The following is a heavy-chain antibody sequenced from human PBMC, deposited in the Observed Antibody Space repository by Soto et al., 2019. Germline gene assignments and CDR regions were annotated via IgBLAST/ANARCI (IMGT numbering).Heavy chain of an antibody. V-gene: IGHV4-39*01. CDR1: GGSISSTTYY. Sequence: QLQLQESGPGLVKPSETLSLTCTVSGGSISSTTYYWGWIRQPPGKGLEWIGTIYYSGRTYYNPSRESRVTLSVDTSKNQFSLKMNFVTAADTAVYYCPRHSSLGSGYYPWGQGTMVTVSP. CDR3: PRHSSLGSGYYP. D-gene: IGHD3-22*01. J-gene: IGHJ3*01. CDR2: IYYSGRT.